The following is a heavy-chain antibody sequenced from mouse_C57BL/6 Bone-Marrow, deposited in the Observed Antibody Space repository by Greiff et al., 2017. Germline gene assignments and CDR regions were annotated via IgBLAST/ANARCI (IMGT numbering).Heavy chain of an antibody. D-gene: IGHD2-2*01. V-gene: IGHV1-15*01. CDR3: TRGTMVTTTGFAY. CDR1: GYTFTDYE. J-gene: IGHJ3*01. Sequence: QVQLQQSGAELVRPGASVTLSCKASGYTFTDYEMHWVKQTPVHGLEWIGAIDPETGGTAYNQKFKGKAILTADKSSSTAYMELRSLTSEDSAVYYCTRGTMVTTTGFAYWGQGTLVTVSA. CDR2: IDPETGGT.